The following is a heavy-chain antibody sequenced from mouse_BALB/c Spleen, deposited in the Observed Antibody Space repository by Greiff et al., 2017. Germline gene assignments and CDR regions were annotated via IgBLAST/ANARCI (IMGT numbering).Heavy chain of an antibody. CDR3: AREITTVVAKGFAY. J-gene: IGHJ3*01. CDR1: GYTFTDYN. V-gene: IGHV1S29*02. CDR2: IYPYNGGT. D-gene: IGHD1-1*01. Sequence: EVQLQQSGPELVKPGASVKISCKASGYTFTDYNMHWVKQSHGKSLEWIGYIYPYNGGTGYNQKFKSKATLTVDNSSSTAYMELRSLTSEDSAVYYCAREITTVVAKGFAYWGQGTLVTVSA.